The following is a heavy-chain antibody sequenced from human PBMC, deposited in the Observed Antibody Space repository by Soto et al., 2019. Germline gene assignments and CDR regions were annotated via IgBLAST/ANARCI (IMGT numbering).Heavy chain of an antibody. CDR1: GGSISSGCYY. CDR2: IYYSGST. V-gene: IGHV4-61*03. CDR3: ARLGGYYYMDV. Sequence: SETLSLTCTVSGGSISSGCYYWSWIRQPPGKGLECIGYIYYSGSTNYNPSLKSRVTISLDTSKNHFSLKLSSVTPADTAVYYCARLGGYYYMDVWGKGTTVTVSS. J-gene: IGHJ6*03. D-gene: IGHD3-10*01.